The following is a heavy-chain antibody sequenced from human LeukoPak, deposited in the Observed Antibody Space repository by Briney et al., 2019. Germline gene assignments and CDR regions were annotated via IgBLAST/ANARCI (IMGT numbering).Heavy chain of an antibody. V-gene: IGHV4-39*07. J-gene: IGHJ4*02. D-gene: IGHD3-22*01. CDR2: IYYSGST. CDR1: GGSISSSSYY. Sequence: PSETLSLTCTVSGGSISSSSYYWGWIRQPPGKGLEWIGSIYYSGSTYYNPSLKSRVTISVDTSKNQFSLKLSSVTAADTAVYYCARGGDSSSYSPNNFDYWGQGTLVTVSS. CDR3: ARGGDSSSYSPNNFDY.